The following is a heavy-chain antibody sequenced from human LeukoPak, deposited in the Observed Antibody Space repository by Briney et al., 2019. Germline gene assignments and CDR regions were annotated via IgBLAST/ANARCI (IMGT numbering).Heavy chain of an antibody. Sequence: PGGSLRLSCAASGFTFSSYWMSWVRQAPGKGLEWVANIKQDGSEEYYVDSLKGRFTISRDNAKNTLYLQMKSLRAEDTAVYYCAKGGGYEAQYYYYYLDVWGKGTTVTISS. D-gene: IGHD5-12*01. CDR1: GFTFSSYW. CDR3: AKGGGYEAQYYYYYLDV. V-gene: IGHV3-7*01. CDR2: IKQDGSEE. J-gene: IGHJ6*03.